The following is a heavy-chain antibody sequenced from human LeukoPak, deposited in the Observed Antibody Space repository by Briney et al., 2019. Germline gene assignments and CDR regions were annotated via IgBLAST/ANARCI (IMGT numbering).Heavy chain of an antibody. V-gene: IGHV3-7*01. CDR3: ATYSSLNRREFQY. J-gene: IGHJ1*01. D-gene: IGHD3-22*01. CDR2: IKTDGSEK. Sequence: GGSLRLSCEGSGFTFSNYWMGWVRQAPGKGLQWVANIKTDGSEKYYVDSVKGRFTISRDNAKNSLYLQMNSLRAEDTAVYYCATYSSLNRREFQYWGQGTLLTVTS. CDR1: GFTFSNYW.